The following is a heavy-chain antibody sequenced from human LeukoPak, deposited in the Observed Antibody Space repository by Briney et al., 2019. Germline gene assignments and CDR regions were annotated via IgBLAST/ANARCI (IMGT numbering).Heavy chain of an antibody. D-gene: IGHD3-22*01. CDR3: ARDPWPYYYDSSGYYADDY. V-gene: IGHV1-18*01. J-gene: IGHJ4*02. CDR1: GYTFTSYG. Sequence: ASVKVSCKASGYTFTSYGISWVRQAPGQGLEWMGWISAYNGNTNYAQKLQGRVTMTTDTSTSTAYMELRSLRSDDTAVYYCARDPWPYYYDSSGYYADDYWGQGTLATVSS. CDR2: ISAYNGNT.